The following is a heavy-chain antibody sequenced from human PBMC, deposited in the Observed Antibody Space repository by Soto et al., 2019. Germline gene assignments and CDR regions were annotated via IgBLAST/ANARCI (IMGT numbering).Heavy chain of an antibody. CDR3: SRQASDFWSGKPQYYMDV. V-gene: IGHV3-73*01. CDR2: IRSKGNNYAT. J-gene: IGHJ6*03. CDR1: GFTFSGSA. D-gene: IGHD3-3*01. Sequence: VQLVESGGGLVQPGGSLKLSCAASGFTFSGSAMHWVRQASGKGLEWVGRIRSKGNNYATAYGASLKGRFTISRDASKNTAYLQMNSLNTEDTAVYYCSRQASDFWSGKPQYYMDVWGKGTTVTVSS.